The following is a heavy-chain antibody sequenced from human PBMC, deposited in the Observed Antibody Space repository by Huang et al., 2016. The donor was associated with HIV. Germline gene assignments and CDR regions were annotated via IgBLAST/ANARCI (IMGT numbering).Heavy chain of an antibody. J-gene: IGHJ6*02. CDR2: INHSGTA. Sequence: QVQLQQWGAGVLKPSETLSLTCAVYGESFNNYYWSWVRQLPGRRLEWVGEINHSGTAMYNPSLKVRVTSAVDPSKKQFSLRLASVTAADTAVYYCARVPTPSYYDPWNISPAHEDVYYYNMDVWGQGTTVIVSS. CDR3: ARVPTPSYYDPWNISPAHEDVYYYNMDV. CDR1: GESFNNYY. D-gene: IGHD3-10*01. V-gene: IGHV4-34*02.